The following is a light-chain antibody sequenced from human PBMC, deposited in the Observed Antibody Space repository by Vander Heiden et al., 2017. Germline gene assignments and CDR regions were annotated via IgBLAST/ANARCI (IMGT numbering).Light chain of an antibody. J-gene: IGKJ3*01. Sequence: IVITQSPATLSVSPGERATLSCRASQSVSSNLAWYQQKPGQAPRLLIYGASTRATGIPARFSGSGSGTEFTLTISSLQSEDFAVYYCQQYNNWSFTFGPGTKVDIK. CDR2: GAS. CDR1: QSVSSN. V-gene: IGKV3-15*01. CDR3: QQYNNWSFT.